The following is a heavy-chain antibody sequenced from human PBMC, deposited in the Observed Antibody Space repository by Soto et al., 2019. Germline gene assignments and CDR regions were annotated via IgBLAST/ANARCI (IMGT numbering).Heavy chain of an antibody. CDR3: FNVAFGY. J-gene: IGHJ4*02. Sequence: PWGSLRLSCTASGFSFSSNWMSWVRQAPGKGPEWVANINQDGSEKYCADSVKGRFTISRDNAKNSLYLQMDSLRVEDTALYYCFNVAFGYWGRGTLVTGSS. CDR2: INQDGSEK. V-gene: IGHV3-7*01. CDR1: GFSFSSNW.